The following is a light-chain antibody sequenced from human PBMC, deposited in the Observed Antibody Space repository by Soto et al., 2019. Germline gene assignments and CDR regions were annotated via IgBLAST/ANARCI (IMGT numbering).Light chain of an antibody. V-gene: IGLV2-14*03. CDR1: NSDVGAYNY. Sequence: RTLPASGAGPPGQSITIYCTGTNSDVGAYNYVSWFQQHPGKAPKLMVYDVSNRPSGVSNRFSGSKSGNTASLTISGLQAEDEADYYCSSYTTSSTYVFGDGTKVTVL. J-gene: IGLJ1*01. CDR2: DVS. CDR3: SSYTTSSTYV.